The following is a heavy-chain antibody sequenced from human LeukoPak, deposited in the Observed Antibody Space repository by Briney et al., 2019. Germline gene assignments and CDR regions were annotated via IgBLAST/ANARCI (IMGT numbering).Heavy chain of an antibody. J-gene: IGHJ4*02. CDR1: GGTFSSYA. D-gene: IGHD6-19*01. CDR3: ASTYSSGWNFHY. Sequence: ASVKVSCKASGGTFSSYAISWVRQAPGQGLDWMGWINPNSGDTNYAQKFQGRVTLTRDTSISTAYMELSRLTSDDTAIYFCASTYSSGWNFHYWGQGALVAVSP. CDR2: INPNSGDT. V-gene: IGHV1-2*02.